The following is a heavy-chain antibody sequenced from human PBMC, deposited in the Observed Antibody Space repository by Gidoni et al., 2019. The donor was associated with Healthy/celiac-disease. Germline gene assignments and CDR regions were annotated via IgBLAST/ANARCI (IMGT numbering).Heavy chain of an antibody. D-gene: IGHD5-12*01. CDR3: AKDQDRQWLPRY. V-gene: IGHV3-23*01. CDR2: ISGSGGST. Sequence: EVQMLESGGGLVQTGGSLRLSCAASGVTFSSYAMSWVRPAPGKGLEWVSAISGSGGSTYYADSVKGRFTISRDNSKNTLYLQMNSLRAEDTAVYYCAKDQDRQWLPRYWGQGTLVTVSS. CDR1: GVTFSSYA. J-gene: IGHJ4*02.